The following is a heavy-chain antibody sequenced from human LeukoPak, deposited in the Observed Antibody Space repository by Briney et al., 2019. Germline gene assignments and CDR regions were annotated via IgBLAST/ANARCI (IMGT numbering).Heavy chain of an antibody. CDR1: GYTFTSYD. CDR2: MNPNSGNT. J-gene: IGHJ3*02. Sequence: ASVKVSCKASGYTFTSYDINWVRQATGQGLEWRGWMNPNSGNTGYAQKFQGRVTMTRNTSISTAYMELSSLRSEDTAVYYCARVLAGSGWYDVFDIWAQGTMVTVSS. CDR3: ARVLAGSGWYDVFDI. D-gene: IGHD6-19*01. V-gene: IGHV1-8*01.